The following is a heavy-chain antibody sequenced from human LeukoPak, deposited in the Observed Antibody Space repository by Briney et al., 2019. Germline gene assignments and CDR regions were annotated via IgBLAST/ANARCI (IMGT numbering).Heavy chain of an antibody. V-gene: IGHV3-53*01. D-gene: IGHD4-11*01. CDR1: GFSVRGNY. Sequence: GGSLRLSCAVSGFSVRGNYLSWVRQAPGKGLVWVSVIYSGGSADYADSVKGRFTVSRDNSKTTLSLQMNSLRAEDTALYYCAKHDYGNYLPFDFWGQGTLVTVSS. CDR3: AKHDYGNYLPFDF. J-gene: IGHJ4*02. CDR2: IYSGGSA.